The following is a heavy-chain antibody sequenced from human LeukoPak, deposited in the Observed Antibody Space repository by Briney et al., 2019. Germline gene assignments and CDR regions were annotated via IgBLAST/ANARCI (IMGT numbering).Heavy chain of an antibody. CDR2: VSANNRNT. J-gene: IGHJ4*02. CDR3: ARATISGSWPLFDC. D-gene: IGHD6-13*01. Sequence: GASVKVSCKASGYTLTSYGFSWVRQAPGQGLEWMGLVSANNRNTKFAQNLQGRVTMSTDTSTSTAYMELASLRSDDTAVYYCARATISGSWPLFDCWGQGTLVTVSS. CDR1: GYTLTSYG. V-gene: IGHV1-18*01.